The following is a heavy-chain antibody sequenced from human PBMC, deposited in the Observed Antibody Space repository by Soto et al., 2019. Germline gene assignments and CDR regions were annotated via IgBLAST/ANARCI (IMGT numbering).Heavy chain of an antibody. CDR1: SGSISSSNW. J-gene: IGHJ4*02. CDR2: IYHSGST. V-gene: IGHV4-4*02. CDR3: AGSHHSGWYEGY. D-gene: IGHD6-19*01. Sequence: SETLSLTCAVSSGSISSSNWWSWVRQPPGKGLEWIGEIYHSGSTNYNPSLKSRVTISVDKSKNQFSLKLSSVTAADTAVYYCAGSHHSGWYEGYWGQGTLVTVSS.